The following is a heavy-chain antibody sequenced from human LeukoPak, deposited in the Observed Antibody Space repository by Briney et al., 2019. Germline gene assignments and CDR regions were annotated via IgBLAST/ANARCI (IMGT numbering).Heavy chain of an antibody. J-gene: IGHJ4*02. V-gene: IGHV4-59*01. D-gene: IGHD4-17*01. Sequence: SETLSLTCTVSGAFITNYYWSWIRQPPGQGLEWIGDIYHSVTSNYNPSLKSRVTISVDTSKNQVSLRLSSVTAADTAVYYCARDSLGDYGDYVFDSWGQGTQVTVSS. CDR1: GAFITNYY. CDR3: ARDSLGDYGDYVFDS. CDR2: IYHSVTS.